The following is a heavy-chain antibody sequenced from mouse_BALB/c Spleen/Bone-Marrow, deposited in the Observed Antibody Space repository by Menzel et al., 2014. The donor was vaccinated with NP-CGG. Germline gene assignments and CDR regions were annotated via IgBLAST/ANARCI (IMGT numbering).Heavy chain of an antibody. V-gene: IGHV1-5*01. CDR1: ANTFPSYW. D-gene: IGHD1-1*01. CDR3: TRGITTVVATRAMDY. J-gene: IGHJ4*01. CDR2: IFPGNSDT. Sequence: VQLKESGTVLASPGAPGKLSCKASANTFPSYWMHWVKQSPGQGLEWIGAIFPGNSDTSYNQKFKGKAKLTAVTSTSTAYMDLSSLTNEDSAVYYCTRGITTVVATRAMDYWGQGTSVTVSS.